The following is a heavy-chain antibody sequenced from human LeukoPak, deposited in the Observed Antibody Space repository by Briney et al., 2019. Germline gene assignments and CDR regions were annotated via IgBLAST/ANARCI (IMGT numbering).Heavy chain of an antibody. CDR1: GGPFSGYY. V-gene: IGHV4-34*01. CDR2: INHSGST. CDR3: ARGLSVRATMVRDLDV. J-gene: IGHJ6*04. D-gene: IGHD3-10*01. Sequence: PSETLSLTCAVYGGPFSGYYWSWLRQPPGKGLEWSGEINHSGSTNYNPSLKSRVTISVDTSKNQVSLKLSSVTAADMAVYYCARGLSVRATMVRDLDVWGKGTTVTVSS.